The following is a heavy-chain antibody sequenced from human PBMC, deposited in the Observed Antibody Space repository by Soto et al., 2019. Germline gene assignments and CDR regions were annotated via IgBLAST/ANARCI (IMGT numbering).Heavy chain of an antibody. CDR3: ARGVRSSSFYYYYYMDV. Sequence: PSETLSLTYAVYGGSFSRYYWSWIRQPPGKGLEWIGEINHSGSTNYNPSLKSRVTISVDTSKNQFSLKLSSVTAADTAVYYCARGVRSSSFYYYYYMDVWGKGTTVTVSS. J-gene: IGHJ6*03. CDR2: INHSGST. D-gene: IGHD6-6*01. CDR1: GGSFSRYY. V-gene: IGHV4-34*01.